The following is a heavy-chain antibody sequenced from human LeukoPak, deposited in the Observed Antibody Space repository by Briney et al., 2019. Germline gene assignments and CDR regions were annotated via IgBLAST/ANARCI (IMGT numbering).Heavy chain of an antibody. CDR1: GGPFSSYF. Sequence: PSETLSLTCTVSGGPFSSYFWTWIRQPAGKGLEWIGRIYTSGSTNYNPSLKSRVTMSVDTSKNQVSLKLSSVTAAATAVYYCARAGDSSGYQYYFDYWRQGPLVTVSS. V-gene: IGHV4-4*07. CDR2: IYTSGST. CDR3: ARAGDSSGYQYYFDY. J-gene: IGHJ4*02. D-gene: IGHD3-22*01.